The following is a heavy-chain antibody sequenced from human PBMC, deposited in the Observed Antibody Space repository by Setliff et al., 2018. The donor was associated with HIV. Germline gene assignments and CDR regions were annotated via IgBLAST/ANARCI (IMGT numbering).Heavy chain of an antibody. CDR1: GGSISSYY. Sequence: PSETLSLTCTVSGGSISSYYWSWIRQPPGKGLEWIGYIYYSGSTNYNPSLKSRVTISVDTSKNQFSLKLSSVIAADTAVYYCARIGSGWSVGWFDPWGQGTLVTVSS. CDR3: ARIGSGWSVGWFDP. J-gene: IGHJ5*02. V-gene: IGHV4-59*01. CDR2: IYYSGST. D-gene: IGHD6-13*01.